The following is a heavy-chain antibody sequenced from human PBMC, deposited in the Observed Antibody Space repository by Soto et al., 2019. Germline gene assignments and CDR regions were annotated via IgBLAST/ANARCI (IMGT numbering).Heavy chain of an antibody. CDR3: AGRVRDYDILTGDPHDAFDL. D-gene: IGHD3-9*01. CDR1: GFTFSSYW. Sequence: GGSLRLSCAASGFTFSSYWMSWVRQAPGKGLEGVANIQQDGGEKYYVDSVKGRFTISRDNAKNSLYLQMKSLRAEDTAVYYCAGRVRDYDILTGDPHDAFDLWGQGTMVTVSS. CDR2: IQQDGGEK. V-gene: IGHV3-7*01. J-gene: IGHJ3*01.